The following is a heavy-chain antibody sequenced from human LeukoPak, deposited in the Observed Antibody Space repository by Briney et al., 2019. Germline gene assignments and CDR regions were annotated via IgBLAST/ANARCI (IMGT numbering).Heavy chain of an antibody. J-gene: IGHJ4*02. V-gene: IGHV3-21*01. D-gene: IGHD3-16*01. CDR2: ISGSSSYI. CDR1: GFTFSSYS. CDR3: ARGWASEAFDC. Sequence: GGSLRLSCAASGFTFSSYSMNWVRQAPGKGLEWVSSISGSSSYIYYGDSVKGRCTISRDNAKKSLYLQMNSLRAEDTAVYYCARGWASEAFDCWGQGTLVTVSS.